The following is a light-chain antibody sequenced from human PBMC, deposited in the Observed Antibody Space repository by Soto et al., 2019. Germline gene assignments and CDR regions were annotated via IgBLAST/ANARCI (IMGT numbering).Light chain of an antibody. CDR1: QSISSW. CDR3: QQYNIYSS. CDR2: KAS. J-gene: IGKJ4*01. V-gene: IGKV1-5*03. Sequence: DIQMTQSPSTLSASVGDRVTITCRASQSISSWLAWYQQKPGKAPKLLIYKASSLESGVPSRFSGSGSGTEFTLTISSLQPDDVGTYYGQQYNIYSSFGGGTKVEIK.